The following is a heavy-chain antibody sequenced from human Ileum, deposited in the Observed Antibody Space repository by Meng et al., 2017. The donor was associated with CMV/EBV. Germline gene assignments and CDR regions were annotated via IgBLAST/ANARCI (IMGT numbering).Heavy chain of an antibody. CDR3: ARGAPNIPYCTSTSCYNNCFDP. D-gene: IGHD2-2*02. CDR1: GDSISSFY. J-gene: IGHJ5*02. V-gene: IGHV4-59*01. Sequence: SETLSLTCTVSGDSISSFYWSWIRQPPGKGLEWIGYLYNGGSTHYNPSLKSRVTISVDTSKNQFSLKLSSVTAADTAVYYCARGAPNIPYCTSTSCYNNCFDPWGQGTPVT. CDR2: LYNGGST.